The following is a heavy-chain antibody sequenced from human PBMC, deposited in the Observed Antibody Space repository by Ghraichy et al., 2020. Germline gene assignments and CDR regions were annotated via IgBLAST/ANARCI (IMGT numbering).Heavy chain of an antibody. CDR3: ARDVRAPNDYGGNSGFDY. CDR1: GFTFSSYG. Sequence: GGSLRLSCAASGFTFSSYGMHWVRQAPGKGLEWVAVIWYDGSNKYYADSVKGRYTISRDNSKNTLYLQMNSLRAEDTAVYYCARDVRAPNDYGGNSGFDYWGQGTLVTVSS. D-gene: IGHD4-23*01. J-gene: IGHJ4*02. V-gene: IGHV3-33*01. CDR2: IWYDGSNK.